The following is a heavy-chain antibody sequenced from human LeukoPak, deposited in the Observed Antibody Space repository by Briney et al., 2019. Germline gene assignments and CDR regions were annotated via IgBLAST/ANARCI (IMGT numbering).Heavy chain of an antibody. CDR1: GFTFSSYW. V-gene: IGHV3-7*01. J-gene: IGHJ3*02. CDR3: ARDPYYYESSGYFFGAFDI. CDR2: IKQDGSEK. Sequence: GGSLRLSCAASGFTFSSYWMAWVRQAPGKGLEWVANIKQDGSEKFYVDSVKGRFTISRDNAKNSLHLQMNSLRAEDTAVYYCARDPYYYESSGYFFGAFDIWGQGTMVTASS. D-gene: IGHD3-22*01.